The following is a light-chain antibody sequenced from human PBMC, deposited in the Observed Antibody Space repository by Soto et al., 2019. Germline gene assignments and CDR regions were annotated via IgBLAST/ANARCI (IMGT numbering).Light chain of an antibody. CDR3: CSCAGDYKICV. CDR1: SSDVGGYNR. V-gene: IGLV2-11*01. Sequence: QSVLTQPRSVSGSPGQSVTISCTGTSSDVGGYNRVSWYQQHPGKAPKLMIYDVTKRPSGVPDRFSGSKSGDTASLTISGLQADDEADYYCCSCAGDYKICVFGTGNKVTVL. CDR2: DVT. J-gene: IGLJ1*01.